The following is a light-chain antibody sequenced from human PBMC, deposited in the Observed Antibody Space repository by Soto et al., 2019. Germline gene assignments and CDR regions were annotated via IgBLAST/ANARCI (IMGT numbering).Light chain of an antibody. J-gene: IGKJ5*01. V-gene: IGKV1-9*01. CDR3: QQLGNYPLT. CDR1: QGISSY. Sequence: LLTQSPSSLSASVGDRVTITCRASQGISSYLAWYQQEPGKAPKLLIYAASTLQTGVPSRFSGSGSGTDFTLTISSLQPDDFATYCYQQLGNYPLTFGQGTRLEIK. CDR2: AAS.